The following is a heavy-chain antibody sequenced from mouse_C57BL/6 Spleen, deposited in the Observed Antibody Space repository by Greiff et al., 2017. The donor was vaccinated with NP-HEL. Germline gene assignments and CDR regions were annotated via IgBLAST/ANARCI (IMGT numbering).Heavy chain of an antibody. D-gene: IGHD1-1*01. CDR3: ARDGAYYYGSSYGYFDV. CDR2: ISYDGSN. V-gene: IGHV3-6*01. J-gene: IGHJ1*03. Sequence: ESGPGLVKPSQSLSLTCSVTGYSITSGYYWNWIRQFPGNKLEWMGYISYDGSNNYNPSLKNRISITRDTSKNQFFLKLNSVTTEDTATYYCARDGAYYYGSSYGYFDVWGTGTTVTVSS. CDR1: GYSITSGYY.